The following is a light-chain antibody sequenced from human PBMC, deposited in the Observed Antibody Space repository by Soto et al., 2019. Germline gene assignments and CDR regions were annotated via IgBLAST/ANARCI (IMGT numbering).Light chain of an antibody. CDR2: GAS. V-gene: IGKV3-20*01. CDR1: QSVSSSY. Sequence: EIVLTQSPGTLSLSPGERATLSCRASQSVSSSYLAWYQQKPGQAPWLLIYGASSRATGIPDRFSGSGSGTDFTLTIIRLEPEDSAVYYCQQYGSSYTFGQGTKLEIK. CDR3: QQYGSSYT. J-gene: IGKJ2*01.